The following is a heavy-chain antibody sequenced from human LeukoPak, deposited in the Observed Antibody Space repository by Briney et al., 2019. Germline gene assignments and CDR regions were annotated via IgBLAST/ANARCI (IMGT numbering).Heavy chain of an antibody. J-gene: IGHJ4*02. Sequence: PGGSLRLSCAASGFTFSSYEMNWVRQAPGKGLEGVSYISSSGSTIYYADSVKGRFTISRDNAKNSLYLQMNSLRAEDTAVYYCARDGQNYYGSGSYPYFDYWGQGTLVTVSS. D-gene: IGHD3-10*01. CDR3: ARDGQNYYGSGSYPYFDY. CDR1: GFTFSSYE. V-gene: IGHV3-48*03. CDR2: ISSSGSTI.